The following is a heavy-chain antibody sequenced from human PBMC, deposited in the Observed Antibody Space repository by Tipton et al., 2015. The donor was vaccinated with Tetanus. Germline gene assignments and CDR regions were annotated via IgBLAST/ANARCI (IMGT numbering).Heavy chain of an antibody. CDR3: ARAAIQLFDQ. CDR1: GGSITSYF. D-gene: IGHD5-18*01. CDR2: IYSSGST. V-gene: IGHV4-59*01. Sequence: VKPSGTLSLTCNVSGGSITSYFWSWIRQAPGKGLEWIGYIYSSGSTNYNPSLKSRVTMSVDTARNQISLKLTSVSAADTAVYYCARAAIQLFDQWGQGIPVIVSS. J-gene: IGHJ4*02.